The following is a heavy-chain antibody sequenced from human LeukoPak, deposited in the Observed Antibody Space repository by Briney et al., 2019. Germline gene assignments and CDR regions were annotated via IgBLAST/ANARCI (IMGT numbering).Heavy chain of an antibody. Sequence: PGGSLRLSCAASGFTFSSYWMSWVRQAPGKGLEWVSYISSSGSTIYYADSVKGRFTISRDNAKKSVYLQMNSLRAEDTAVYYCARDDDYGDYNFDYWGQGTLVTVSS. CDR1: GFTFSSYW. CDR2: ISSSGSTI. D-gene: IGHD4-17*01. V-gene: IGHV3-48*04. J-gene: IGHJ4*02. CDR3: ARDDDYGDYNFDY.